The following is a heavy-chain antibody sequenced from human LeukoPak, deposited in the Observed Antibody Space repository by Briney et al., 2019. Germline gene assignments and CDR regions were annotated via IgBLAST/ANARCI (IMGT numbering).Heavy chain of an antibody. V-gene: IGHV4-39*01. Sequence: SETLSLTCIVSGDSISNSGWSWGWIRQPPGKWLEWIGTMPYDENVADNEIPSYNPSLKSRVSISADTSKNQLSLKVNSVTAADTASYYCARLTLTGVGGRGWFDAWGQGTLVIVSS. CDR2: MPYDENVADNEIP. J-gene: IGHJ5*02. CDR3: ARLTLTGVGGRGWFDA. D-gene: IGHD3-3*01. CDR1: GDSISNSGWS.